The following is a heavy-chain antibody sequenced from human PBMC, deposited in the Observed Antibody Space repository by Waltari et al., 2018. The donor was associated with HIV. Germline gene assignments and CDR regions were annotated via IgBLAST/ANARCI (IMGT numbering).Heavy chain of an antibody. J-gene: IGHJ6*02. V-gene: IGHV1-24*01. Sequence: DPLVQPGAEVKKPGASVKVSAKVSGSTPPESPITGVDQALGKGMGWMGGFDPEDGETIYAQKFQGRVTMTEDTSTDTAYMELSSLRSEDTAVYYCATVFRASHDYPHYYYYGMDVWGQGTTVTVSS. CDR1: GSTPPESP. D-gene: IGHD4-17*01. CDR3: ATVFRASHDYPHYYYYGMDV. CDR2: FDPEDGET.